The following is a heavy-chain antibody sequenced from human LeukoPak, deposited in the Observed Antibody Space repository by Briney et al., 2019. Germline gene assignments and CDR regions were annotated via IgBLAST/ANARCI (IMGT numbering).Heavy chain of an antibody. CDR1: GGSISGYY. V-gene: IGHV4-59*01. D-gene: IGHD4-23*01. CDR2: IYYSGST. J-gene: IGHJ2*01. Sequence: PSETLSLTCTVPGGSISGYYYNWIRQPPRKGLAWIGYIYYSGSTNYNPSLKSRVTISLDTSKNQFSLKLSSVTTADTAVYYCARSVVTLYWYFDLWGRGTLVTVSS. CDR3: ARSVVTLYWYFDL.